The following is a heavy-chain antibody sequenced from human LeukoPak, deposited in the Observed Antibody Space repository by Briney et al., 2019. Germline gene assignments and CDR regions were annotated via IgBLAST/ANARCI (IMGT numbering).Heavy chain of an antibody. J-gene: IGHJ4*02. CDR2: ISYDGSNK. CDR3: AKRFFSSSAIYPNYFDC. V-gene: IGHV3-30*04. D-gene: IGHD2-2*01. CDR1: GFTFSSYA. Sequence: GGSLRLSCAASGFTFSSYAMHWVRQAPGKGLEWVAVISYDGSNKYYADSVKGRFTISRDNSKNTLYLQMNSLRAEDTALYYCAKRFFSSSAIYPNYFDCWGQGTLVTVSS.